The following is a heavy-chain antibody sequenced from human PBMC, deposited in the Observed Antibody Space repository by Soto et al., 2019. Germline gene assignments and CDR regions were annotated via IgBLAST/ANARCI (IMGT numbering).Heavy chain of an antibody. Sequence: GGSLRLSCAVSGFTFSDHYMDWVRQAPGKGLEWVGRTKNKAERYTTEYAASVRGRFTVSRDDSKNSLYLQMNSLKTEDTAVYSWPTRGPDYSRTRGYYADYWGQGTLVTVSS. D-gene: IGHD3-22*01. J-gene: IGHJ4*02. CDR1: GFTFSDHY. CDR2: TKNKAERYTT. V-gene: IGHV3-72*01. CDR3: PTRGPDYSRTRGYYADY.